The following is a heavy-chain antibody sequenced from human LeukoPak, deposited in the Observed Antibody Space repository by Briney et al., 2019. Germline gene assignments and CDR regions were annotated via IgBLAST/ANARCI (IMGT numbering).Heavy chain of an antibody. CDR2: ISSSSSYI. D-gene: IGHD3-9*01. CDR1: GFTFSSYS. J-gene: IGHJ3*02. Sequence: PGGSLRLSCAASGFTFSSYSMNWVRQAPGKGLEWVSSISSSSSYIYYADSVKGRFTISRDNAKNSLYLQMNSLRAEDTAVYYCAREEVLRYFDWTQNGDAFDIWGQGTMVTVSS. V-gene: IGHV3-21*01. CDR3: AREEVLRYFDWTQNGDAFDI.